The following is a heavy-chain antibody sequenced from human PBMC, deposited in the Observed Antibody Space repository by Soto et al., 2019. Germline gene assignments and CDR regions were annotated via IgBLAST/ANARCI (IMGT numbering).Heavy chain of an antibody. CDR2: INHSGST. CDR1: GGSFSGYY. D-gene: IGHD2-2*01. V-gene: IGHV4-34*01. Sequence: SETLSLTYTVYGGSFSGYYWSWIRQPPGKGLEWIGEINHSGSTNYNPSLKSRVTISVDTSKNQFSLKLSSVTAADTAVYYCARGIVVVPDAPNFDYCGQGTLVTVSS. CDR3: ARGIVVVPDAPNFDY. J-gene: IGHJ4*02.